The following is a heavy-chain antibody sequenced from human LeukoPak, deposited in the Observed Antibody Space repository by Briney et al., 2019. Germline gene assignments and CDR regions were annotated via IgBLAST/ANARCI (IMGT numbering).Heavy chain of an antibody. Sequence: ASVKVSCKASGGTFSSYAISWVRQAPGQGLEWMGGIIPIFGTANYAQKFQGRVTITADESTSTAYMELSRLRSDDTAVYYCARGRGQWELLVXFDXWGQGTLVTVXX. CDR1: GGTFSSYA. CDR3: ARGRGQWELLVXFDX. D-gene: IGHD1-26*01. V-gene: IGHV1-69*01. CDR2: IIPIFGTA. J-gene: IGHJ4*02.